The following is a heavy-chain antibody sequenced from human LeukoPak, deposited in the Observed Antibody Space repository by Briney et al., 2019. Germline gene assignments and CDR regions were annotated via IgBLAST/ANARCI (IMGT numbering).Heavy chain of an antibody. J-gene: IGHJ4*02. CDR3: ARSPTRSYGSGTYFDF. CDR2: INHSGRT. Sequence: SETLSLTCAVYGGSFSGYYWSWIRQPPGKGLEWMGEINHSGRTNYNPSLKSRDTISVDTYKNQISLKLSSVTAADTAVYYCARSPTRSYGSGTYFDFWGQGTLVTVSS. CDR1: GGSFSGYY. V-gene: IGHV4-34*01. D-gene: IGHD3-10*01.